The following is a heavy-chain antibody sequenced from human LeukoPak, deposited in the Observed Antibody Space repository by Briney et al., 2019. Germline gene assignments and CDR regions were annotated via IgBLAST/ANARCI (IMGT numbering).Heavy chain of an antibody. Sequence: PGGSLRLSCTASGFTFSSYEMNWVRQAPGKGLEWVSYISSSDSTLYYADSVKGRFTISRDNAKNSLYLQMNSLRAEDTAVYYCARADSSDWIFDYWGQGTLVTVSS. D-gene: IGHD6-19*01. CDR1: GFTFSSYE. CDR3: ARADSSDWIFDY. V-gene: IGHV3-48*03. J-gene: IGHJ4*02. CDR2: ISSSDSTL.